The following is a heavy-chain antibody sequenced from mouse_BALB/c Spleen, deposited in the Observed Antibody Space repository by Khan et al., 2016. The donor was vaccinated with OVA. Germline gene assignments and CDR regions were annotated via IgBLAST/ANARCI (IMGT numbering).Heavy chain of an antibody. D-gene: IGHD1-1*01. J-gene: IGHJ2*01. CDR1: GYSITSGYA. V-gene: IGHV3-2*02. CDR3: ARGNYYGYYFDY. Sequence: VQLKESGPGLVKPSQSLSLTCTVTGYSITSGYAWNWIRQFPGNKLEWMGYISYSGGTSYNPSLKSRISITRDPSKNQFFLQLNSVTTEDKATYDCARGNYYGYYFDYWGQGTPLTVSS. CDR2: ISYSGGT.